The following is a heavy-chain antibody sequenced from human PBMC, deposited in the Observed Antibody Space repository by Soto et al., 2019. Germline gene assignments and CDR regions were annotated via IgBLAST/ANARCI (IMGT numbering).Heavy chain of an antibody. Sequence: SETLFLTCTVSGGSMSSYYWTWLRQSPGRGLEWIGYISYSGSTYYNPSLKSRVTISADTSKNQFSLRMNSMIAADTAVYYCARADPDASVGYWGQGTLVTVSS. D-gene: IGHD2-15*01. CDR2: ISYSGST. CDR1: GGSMSSYY. CDR3: ARADPDASVGY. J-gene: IGHJ4*02. V-gene: IGHV4-59*01.